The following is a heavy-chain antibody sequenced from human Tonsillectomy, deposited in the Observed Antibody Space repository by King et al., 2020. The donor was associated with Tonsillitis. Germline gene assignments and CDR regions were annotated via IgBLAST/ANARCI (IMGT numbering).Heavy chain of an antibody. CDR3: ARGPLDIVVVPAAPPYFDY. Sequence: VQLQQWGAGLLKPSEPLSLTCAVYGGSFSGYYWSWIRQPPGKGLEWIGEINHSGSTNYNPSLKSRVTISVDTSKNQFSLKLSSVTAADTAVYYCARGPLDIVVVPAAPPYFDYWGQGTLVTVSS. CDR2: INHSGST. J-gene: IGHJ4*02. CDR1: GGSFSGYY. V-gene: IGHV4-34*01. D-gene: IGHD2-2*01.